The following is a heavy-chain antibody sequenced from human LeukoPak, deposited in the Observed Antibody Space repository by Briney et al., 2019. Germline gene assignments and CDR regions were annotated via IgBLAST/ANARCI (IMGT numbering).Heavy chain of an antibody. CDR3: ARGVAWSYGFDY. D-gene: IGHD1-26*01. J-gene: IGHJ4*02. CDR1: GGTFSSYA. V-gene: IGHV1-69*13. Sequence: ASVNVSCKASGGTFSSYAISWVRQAPGQGLEWMGGIIPIFGTANYAQKFQGRVTITADESTSTAYMELSSLRSEDTAVYYCARGVAWSYGFDYWGQGTLVTVSS. CDR2: IIPIFGTA.